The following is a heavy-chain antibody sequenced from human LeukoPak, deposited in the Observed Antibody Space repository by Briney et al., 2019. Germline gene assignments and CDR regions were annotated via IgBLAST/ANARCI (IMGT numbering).Heavy chain of an antibody. J-gene: IGHJ6*02. D-gene: IGHD2-15*01. CDR2: ISSSGTTI. V-gene: IGHV3-48*03. CDR1: GFNLNSFE. Sequence: GGSLRLSCVASGFNLNSFEIHWVRQAPGKGLEWVSYISSSGTTIFYSDSVKGRFTISRDGAKGSVSLHLESLRSEDTATYYCARFLKHCNCDNCYCDFDSYRLHVWGLGTTVTVS. CDR3: ARFLKHCNCDNCYCDFDSYRLHV.